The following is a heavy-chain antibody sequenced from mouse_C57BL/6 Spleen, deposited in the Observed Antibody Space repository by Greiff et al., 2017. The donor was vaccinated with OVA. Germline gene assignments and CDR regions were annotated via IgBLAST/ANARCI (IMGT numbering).Heavy chain of an antibody. Sequence: VQLQQSGAELVRPGASVKLSCTASGFNIKDDYMHWVKQRPEQGLEWIGWIDPENGDTEYASKFQGKATITADTSSNTAYLQLSSLTSEDTAVYYCTTPCYSNYVGFAYWGQGTLVTVSA. J-gene: IGHJ3*01. CDR3: TTPCYSNYVGFAY. CDR1: GFNIKDDY. D-gene: IGHD2-5*01. V-gene: IGHV14-4*01. CDR2: IDPENGDT.